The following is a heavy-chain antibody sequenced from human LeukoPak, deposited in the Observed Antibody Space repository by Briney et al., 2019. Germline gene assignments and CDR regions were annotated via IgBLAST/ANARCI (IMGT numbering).Heavy chain of an antibody. CDR3: ARVKRKYQLLKPLHETPSHYFDY. CDR2: IYYSAST. D-gene: IGHD2-2*01. V-gene: IGHV4-39*07. Sequence: SETLYLTCIVSGGSITSNTYFWDWIRQTPGKGLEWIGSIYYSASTYYNPSLKSRVTISLDTSKNQFSLKLSSATAADTAMYYCARVKRKYQLLKPLHETPSHYFDYWGQGTLVTVSS. CDR1: GGSITSNTYF. J-gene: IGHJ4*02.